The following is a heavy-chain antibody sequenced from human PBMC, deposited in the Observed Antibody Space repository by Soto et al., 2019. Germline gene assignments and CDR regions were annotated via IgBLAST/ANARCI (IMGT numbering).Heavy chain of an antibody. J-gene: IGHJ4*02. CDR2: ISSTTNYI. V-gene: IGHV3-21*06. CDR3: ARESEDLTSNFDY. Sequence: PGGSLRRSCAASGFSFTRYSMNWVRQAPGKGLEWVSSISSTTNYIYYGDSMKGRFTISRDNAKNSLHLEMNSLRAEDTAVYYCARESEDLTSNFDYWGQGTLVTVSS. CDR1: GFSFTRYS.